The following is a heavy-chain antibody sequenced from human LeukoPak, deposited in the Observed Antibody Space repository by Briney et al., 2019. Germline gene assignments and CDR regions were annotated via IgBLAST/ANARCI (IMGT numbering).Heavy chain of an antibody. CDR2: IYHSGST. V-gene: IGHV4-30-2*01. CDR1: GGSISSGGYS. CDR3: ARENVVAARGFDY. Sequence: SETLSLTCAVSGGSISSGGYSWSWIRQPPGKGLEWIGYIYHSGSTYYNPSLKSRVTISVDRSKNQFSLKLSSVTAADTAVYYCARENVVAARGFDYWGQGTLVTVSS. D-gene: IGHD6-6*01. J-gene: IGHJ4*02.